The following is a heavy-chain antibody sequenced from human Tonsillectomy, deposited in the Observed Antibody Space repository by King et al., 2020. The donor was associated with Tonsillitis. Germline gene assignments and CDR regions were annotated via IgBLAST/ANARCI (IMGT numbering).Heavy chain of an antibody. Sequence: QLVQSGAAVKKPGASMKVSCKASGYTLTGYYIHWVRQAPGQGLEWRGGINPNSGVTNCAQKFQGRVTMTRDTSISTADMELTKRRSDDTAVYYCARDLISNEDAYWGQGTLVTVSS. CDR2: INPNSGVT. V-gene: IGHV1-2*02. J-gene: IGHJ4*02. D-gene: IGHD3/OR15-3a*01. CDR1: GYTLTGYY. CDR3: ARDLISNEDAY.